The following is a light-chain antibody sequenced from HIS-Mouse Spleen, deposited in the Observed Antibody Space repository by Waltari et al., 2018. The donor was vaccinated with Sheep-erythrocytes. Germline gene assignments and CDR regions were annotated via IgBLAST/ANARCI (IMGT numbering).Light chain of an antibody. Sequence: QSALTQPASVSGSPGQSITISCTGTSSDVGGYNYVPWYQQHPGKAPKLMMYDVSNRPSGVSNRFSGSKSGNTASLTISGLQAEDEADYYCSSYTSSSTVFGGGTKLTVL. CDR2: DVS. J-gene: IGLJ3*02. CDR3: SSYTSSSTV. CDR1: SSDVGGYNY. V-gene: IGLV2-14*03.